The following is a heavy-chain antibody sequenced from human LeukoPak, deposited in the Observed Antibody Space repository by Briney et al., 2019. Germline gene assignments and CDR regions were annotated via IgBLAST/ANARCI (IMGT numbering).Heavy chain of an antibody. D-gene: IGHD6-13*01. Sequence: TGRSLRLSCAASGFTFSNYGMHWVRQALGKGLEWVAVISYDGSNKKYGDSVKGRFTISRDNSKNTLHLQMNSLRAEDTAVYYCARSRRSWSTFDYWGQGTLVTVSS. CDR2: ISYDGSNK. CDR1: GFTFSNYG. J-gene: IGHJ4*02. CDR3: ARSRRSWSTFDY. V-gene: IGHV3-30*03.